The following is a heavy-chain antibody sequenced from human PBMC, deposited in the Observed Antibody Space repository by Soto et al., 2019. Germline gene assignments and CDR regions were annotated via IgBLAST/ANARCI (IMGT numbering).Heavy chain of an antibody. V-gene: IGHV3-23*01. CDR1: VFTCSSYA. CDR2: ISGSGGST. J-gene: IGHJ6*02. CDR3: AKAIRPKVDYYGMDV. Sequence: VGSLRLSCAASVFTCSSYAMSWFRQSPWKGLELVSAISGSGGSTYYADSVKGRFTISRDNSKNTLYLQMYSLRAEDTAVYYCAKAIRPKVDYYGMDVWGQGTTVTVSS.